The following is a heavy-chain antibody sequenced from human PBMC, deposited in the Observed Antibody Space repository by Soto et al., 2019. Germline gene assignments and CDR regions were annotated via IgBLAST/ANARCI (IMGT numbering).Heavy chain of an antibody. CDR1: GFTFSSYG. J-gene: IGHJ4*02. V-gene: IGHV3-30*02. Sequence: GGSLRLSCAASGFTFSSYGMSWVRQAPGKGLEWVAVISYDGSSKYYADSVKGRFTISRDNSKNTLYLQMNSLRAEDTAVYYCAKDRTVYSYGHVYWGQGTLVTVSS. CDR2: ISYDGSSK. CDR3: AKDRTVYSYGHVY. D-gene: IGHD5-18*01.